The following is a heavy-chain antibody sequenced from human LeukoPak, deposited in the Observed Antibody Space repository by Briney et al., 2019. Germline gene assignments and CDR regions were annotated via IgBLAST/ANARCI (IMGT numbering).Heavy chain of an antibody. CDR1: GGSISSYY. Sequence: PSETLSLTCTVSGGSISSYYWSWIRQPPGKGLEWIGYIYYSGSTNYNPSLKSRVTISVDTSKNQFSLKLSSVTAADTAVYYCASLGTGYSYGYALDYWGQGTLVTVSS. CDR3: ASLGTGYSYGYALDY. J-gene: IGHJ4*02. V-gene: IGHV4-59*01. CDR2: IYYSGST. D-gene: IGHD5-18*01.